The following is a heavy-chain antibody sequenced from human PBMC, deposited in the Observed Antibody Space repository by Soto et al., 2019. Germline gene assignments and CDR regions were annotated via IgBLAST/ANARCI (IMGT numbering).Heavy chain of an antibody. D-gene: IGHD2-15*01. CDR1: GASIIGRDCF. J-gene: IGHJ4*02. V-gene: IGHV4-39*02. CDR2: IHSSGGT. CDR3: GRLAEAATGHTDFDF. Sequence: YVMQSRTSTVSGASIIGRDCFWGWISQPPGKGLEFVGSIHSSGGTYYNPSLKSRVTVSVDLSNSHFSLSLKSLTATDTAVYYCGRLAEAATGHTDFDFWGQGTLVNVSS.